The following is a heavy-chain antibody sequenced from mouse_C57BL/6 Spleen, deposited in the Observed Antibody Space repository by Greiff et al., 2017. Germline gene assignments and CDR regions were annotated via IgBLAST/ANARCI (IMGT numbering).Heavy chain of an antibody. V-gene: IGHV14-3*01. D-gene: IGHD1-1*01. Sequence: VQLQQSVAELVRPGASVKLSCTASGFNIKNTYMHWVKQRPEQGLAWIGRIDPANGNTKYAPKFQGKATLTADTPSNTAYMQLSSLTSEDTAINYCAYYCGSRAPFDYWGKGTTLTVAA. CDR3: AYYCGSRAPFDY. J-gene: IGHJ2*01. CDR1: GFNIKNTY. CDR2: IDPANGNT.